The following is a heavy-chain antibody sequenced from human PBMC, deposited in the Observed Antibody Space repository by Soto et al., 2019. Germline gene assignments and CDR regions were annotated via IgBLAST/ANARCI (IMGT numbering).Heavy chain of an antibody. CDR3: ARAYCSSTSWYMHFDY. Sequence: APVKFSCKASGYTFTSYAMHCVGQAPGQRLGLMGLINACNVERKYSHRFHGRVTITMDTSSITSYVELSSVRSEDTAVYYCARAYCSSTSWYMHFDYWGQGTLVTVSS. CDR1: GYTFTSYA. J-gene: IGHJ4*02. CDR2: INACNVER. V-gene: IGHV1-3*01. D-gene: IGHD2-2*02.